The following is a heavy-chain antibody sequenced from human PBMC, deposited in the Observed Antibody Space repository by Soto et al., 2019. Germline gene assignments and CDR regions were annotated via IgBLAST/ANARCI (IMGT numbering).Heavy chain of an antibody. CDR1: GFTFSSYA. V-gene: IGHV3-30*04. CDR3: ARDRGNYYGLDV. CDR2: ISYDGRNK. J-gene: IGHJ6*02. Sequence: QVQLVESGGGVVQPGRSVRLSCAASGFTFSSYAMHWVRQALGKGLEWVAVISYDGRNKYYADSVKGRFTISRDNSNNALNLQMNSLRAEDTAVYYCARDRGNYYGLDVWGQGTTVTVSS.